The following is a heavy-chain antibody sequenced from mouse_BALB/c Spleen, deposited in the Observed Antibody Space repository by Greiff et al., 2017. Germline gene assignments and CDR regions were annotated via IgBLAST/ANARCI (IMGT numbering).Heavy chain of an antibody. D-gene: IGHD1-1*01. CDR1: GYTFTDYA. CDR2: ISTYYGDA. J-gene: IGHJ2*01. Sequence: QVQLKESGAELVRPGVSVKISCKGSGYTFTDYAMHWVKQSHAKSLEWIGVISTYYGDASYNQKFKGKATMTVDKSSSTAYMELARLTSEDSAIYYCARGDYYGSSPFDYWGQGTTLTVSS. CDR3: ARGDYYGSSPFDY. V-gene: IGHV1S137*01.